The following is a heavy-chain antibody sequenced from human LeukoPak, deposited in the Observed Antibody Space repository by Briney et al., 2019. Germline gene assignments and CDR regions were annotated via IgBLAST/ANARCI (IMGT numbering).Heavy chain of an antibody. CDR1: GITFDAFV. Sequence: PGGSLRLSCAVSGITFDAFVMSWVSQAPGKGLEWVSGINWNGGSTDYADSVKGRFTISRDNAKNSLYLQMNSLRAEDTAFYYCARGGLGRSSYFDFWGQGTLVTVSS. D-gene: IGHD6-6*01. V-gene: IGHV3-20*04. J-gene: IGHJ4*02. CDR3: ARGGLGRSSYFDF. CDR2: INWNGGST.